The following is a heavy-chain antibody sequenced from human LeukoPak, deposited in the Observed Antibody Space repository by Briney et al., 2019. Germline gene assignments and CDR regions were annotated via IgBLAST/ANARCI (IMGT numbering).Heavy chain of an antibody. D-gene: IGHD1-14*01. CDR1: GYSFTSHW. CDR3: AIQGGESSAWQTVDN. CDR2: INPGDSNS. Sequence: GESLKISCKGSGYSFTSHWIGWVRQLPGKGLELMGIINPGDSNSRYSPSFQGQVTISVDKSISTAYLQWRSLKATDTAMYYCAIQGGESSAWQTVDNWGQGTLVSVSS. V-gene: IGHV5-51*01. J-gene: IGHJ4*02.